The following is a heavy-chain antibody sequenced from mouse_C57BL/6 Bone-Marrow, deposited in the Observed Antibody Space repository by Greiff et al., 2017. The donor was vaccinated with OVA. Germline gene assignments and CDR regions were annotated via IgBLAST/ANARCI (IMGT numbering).Heavy chain of an antibody. V-gene: IGHV1-15*01. CDR2: IDPETGGT. Sequence: QVQLQQSGAELVRPGASVTLSCKASGYTFTDYEMHWLKQTPVHGLEWIGAIDPETGGTAYNQKFKGKAILTADKSSSTAYMELRSLTSEDSAVYYCTKGFDVWGTGTTVTVSS. CDR3: TKGFDV. J-gene: IGHJ1*03. CDR1: GYTFTDYE.